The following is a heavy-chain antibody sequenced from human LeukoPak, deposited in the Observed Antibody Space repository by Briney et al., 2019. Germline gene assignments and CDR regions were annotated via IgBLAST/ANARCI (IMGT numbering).Heavy chain of an antibody. Sequence: ASVKVSCKSSGYAFINYGITWVRQAAGQGLEWMGWIDPESDNTNYAQKFWGRVTMTTDTSTNTAYMELRSLKPDDPAVYYCARGDRRFSEWLSTDAFYIWGQGKPVTVSS. CDR1: GYAFINYG. D-gene: IGHD3-3*01. CDR3: ARGDRRFSEWLSTDAFYI. CDR2: IDPESDNT. J-gene: IGHJ3*02. V-gene: IGHV1-18*01.